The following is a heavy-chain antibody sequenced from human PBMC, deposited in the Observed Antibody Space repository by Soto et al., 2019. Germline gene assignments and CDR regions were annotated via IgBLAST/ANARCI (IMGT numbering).Heavy chain of an antibody. CDR3: ARVVFTGYYIAWFDP. Sequence: PSETLSLTCTVSRGSISSYYWSWIRQPPGKGLEWIGYIYYSGSTNYNPSHKSRVTISVDTSKNQFSLKLSSVTAADTAVYYCARVVFTGYYIAWFDPWGQGTLVTVSS. CDR1: RGSISSYY. J-gene: IGHJ5*02. D-gene: IGHD3-9*01. V-gene: IGHV4-59*12. CDR2: IYYSGST.